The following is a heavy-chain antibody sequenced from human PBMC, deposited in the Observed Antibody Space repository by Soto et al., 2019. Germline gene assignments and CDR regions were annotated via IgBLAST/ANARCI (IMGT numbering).Heavy chain of an antibody. CDR3: ASRRQQWLASTHYFDY. D-gene: IGHD6-19*01. V-gene: IGHV3-48*03. CDR2: ISSSGSTI. CDR1: GFTFSSYE. Sequence: GGSLRLSCAASGFTFSSYEMNWVRQAPGKGLEWVSYISSSGSTIYYADSVKGRFTISRDNAMNSLYLQMNSLRAEDTAVYYCASRRQQWLASTHYFDYWGQGTLVTVSS. J-gene: IGHJ4*02.